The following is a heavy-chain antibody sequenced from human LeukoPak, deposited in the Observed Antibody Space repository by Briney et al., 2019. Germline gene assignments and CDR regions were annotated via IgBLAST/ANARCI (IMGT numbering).Heavy chain of an antibody. CDR3: ARAILVPAAQGWFDP. CDR2: INRSGST. V-gene: IGHV4-34*01. J-gene: IGHJ5*02. Sequence: SETLSLTCAVYGGSFSGYYWSWIRQPPGKGLEWIGEINRSGSTNYNPPLKSRVTISVDTSKNQFSLKLSSVTAADTAVYYCARAILVPAAQGWFDPWGQGTLVTVSS. CDR1: GGSFSGYY. D-gene: IGHD2-2*01.